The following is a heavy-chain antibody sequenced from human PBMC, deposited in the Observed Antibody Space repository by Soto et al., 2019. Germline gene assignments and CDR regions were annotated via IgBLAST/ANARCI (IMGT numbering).Heavy chain of an antibody. CDR1: GFTFSSYG. CDR2: IWYDGSNK. D-gene: IGHD3-9*01. Sequence: GGSLRLSCAASGFTFSSYGMHWVRQAPGKGLEWVAVIWYDGSNKYYADSVKGRFTISRDNSKNTLYLQMNSLGAEDTAVYYCARDNYYDILTGYYTALYYYYYGMDVWGQGTTVTVSS. V-gene: IGHV3-33*01. J-gene: IGHJ6*02. CDR3: ARDNYYDILTGYYTALYYYYYGMDV.